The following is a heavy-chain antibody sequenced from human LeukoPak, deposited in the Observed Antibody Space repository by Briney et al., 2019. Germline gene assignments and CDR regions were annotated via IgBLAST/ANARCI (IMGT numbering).Heavy chain of an antibody. Sequence: GGSLRLSCAGSGFIFNNYAMHWVRQPPGKGLEWVSGISWNSGTIDYAGSVRGRFTISRDNAKNSLYLQMDSLRVEDTAFYYCAKDNRRHYTSGPNPDSLHWGQGALVTVSS. CDR1: GFIFNNYA. CDR3: AKDNRRHYTSGPNPDSLH. V-gene: IGHV3-9*01. J-gene: IGHJ4*02. CDR2: ISWNSGTI. D-gene: IGHD6-19*01.